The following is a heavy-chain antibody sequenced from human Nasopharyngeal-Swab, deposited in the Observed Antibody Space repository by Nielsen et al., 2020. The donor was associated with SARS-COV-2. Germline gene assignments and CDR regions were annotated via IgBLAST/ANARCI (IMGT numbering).Heavy chain of an antibody. CDR2: MNPNSGNT. Sequence: ASVKVSCKASGYTFTSYDINWVRQATGQGLEWMGWMNPNSGNTGYAQKFQGRVTITRNTSISTAYMELSSLRSEDTAVYYCARVYRFVRFGELCYWGQGTLVTVSS. CDR3: ARVYRFVRFGELCY. V-gene: IGHV1-8*01. J-gene: IGHJ4*02. CDR1: GYTFTSYD. D-gene: IGHD3-10*01.